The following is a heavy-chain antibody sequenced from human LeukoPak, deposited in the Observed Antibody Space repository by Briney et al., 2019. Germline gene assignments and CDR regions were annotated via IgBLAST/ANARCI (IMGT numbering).Heavy chain of an antibody. J-gene: IGHJ6*02. D-gene: IGHD5-12*01. CDR2: ISSSGSTI. CDR1: GFTFSDYY. Sequence: GGSLRLSCAASGFTFSDYYMSWIRQAPGEGLEWVSYISSSGSTIYYADSVKGRFTIFRDNAKNSLYLQMNSLRAEDTAVYYCARESGYDLRAYYYYGMDVWGQGTTVTVSS. CDR3: ARESGYDLRAYYYYGMDV. V-gene: IGHV3-11*01.